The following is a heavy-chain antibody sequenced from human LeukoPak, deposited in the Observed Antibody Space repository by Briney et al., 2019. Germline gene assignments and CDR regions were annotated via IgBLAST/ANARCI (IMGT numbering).Heavy chain of an antibody. J-gene: IGHJ4*02. Sequence: SQTLSLTCTVSGGSISSGVYYWSWTRQPPGKGREWHRYIYYSGSTYYNPSIKCRVTISVDTSKNQFSLKLSSVTAADTAVYYCARALLYDSSGYYFSVFDYWGQGTLVTVSS. V-gene: IGHV4-30-4*08. CDR2: IYYSGST. CDR3: ARALLYDSSGYYFSVFDY. D-gene: IGHD3-22*01. CDR1: GGSISSGVYY.